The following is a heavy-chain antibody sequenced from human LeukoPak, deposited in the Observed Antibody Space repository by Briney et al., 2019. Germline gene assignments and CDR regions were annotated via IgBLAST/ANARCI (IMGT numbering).Heavy chain of an antibody. V-gene: IGHV3-23*01. Sequence: GGSLRLSCAASGFTFSSYAMSWVRQAPGKGLEWVSAISGSGGSTYYADSVKGRFTISRDNSKNTLYLQMNSLRAEDTAVYYCAKSGYYYGSGSYGDHWGQGTLVTVSS. CDR1: GFTFSSYA. D-gene: IGHD3-10*01. J-gene: IGHJ5*02. CDR2: ISGSGGST. CDR3: AKSGYYYGSGSYGDH.